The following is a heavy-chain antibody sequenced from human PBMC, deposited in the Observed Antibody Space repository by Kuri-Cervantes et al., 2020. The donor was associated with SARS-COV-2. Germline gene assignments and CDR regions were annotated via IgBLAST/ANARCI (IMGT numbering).Heavy chain of an antibody. J-gene: IGHJ5*02. CDR2: IYHSGST. CDR1: GYSISSGYY. V-gene: IGHV4-38-2*01. Sequence: SQTLSLTCAVSGYSISSGYYWGWIRQPPGKGLEWIGSIYHSGSTYYNPSLKSRVTISVDTSKNQFSLKLSSVTAADTAVYYCARGTRTSGWYVGNWFDPWGQGTLVTVSS. D-gene: IGHD6-19*01. CDR3: ARGTRTSGWYVGNWFDP.